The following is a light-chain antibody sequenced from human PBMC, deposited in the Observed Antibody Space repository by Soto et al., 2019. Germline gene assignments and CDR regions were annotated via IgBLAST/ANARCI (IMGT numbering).Light chain of an antibody. Sequence: DIQMTQSPSSLSASVGDRVTIPCRASQRITNSLNWYQQKPGRAPNLLTYAASSLQRGAPSRFSGSGSGTDSTLTISSLQPDDFATYYCQQTYSPPFTFGPGTKVDIK. V-gene: IGKV1-39*01. CDR1: QRITNS. CDR3: QQTYSPPFT. CDR2: AAS. J-gene: IGKJ3*01.